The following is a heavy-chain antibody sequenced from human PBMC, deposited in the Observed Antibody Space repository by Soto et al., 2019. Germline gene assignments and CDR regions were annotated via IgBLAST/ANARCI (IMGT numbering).Heavy chain of an antibody. CDR1: GFTFSSYA. D-gene: IGHD1-1*01. J-gene: IGHJ5*02. Sequence: GGSLRLSCAASGFTFSSYAMHWVRQAPGKGLEWVAVISYDGSNKYYADSVKGRFTISRDNSKNTLYLQMNSLRAEDTAVYYCARTELRTRWFDPWGQGTLVTVSS. V-gene: IGHV3-30-3*01. CDR2: ISYDGSNK. CDR3: ARTELRTRWFDP.